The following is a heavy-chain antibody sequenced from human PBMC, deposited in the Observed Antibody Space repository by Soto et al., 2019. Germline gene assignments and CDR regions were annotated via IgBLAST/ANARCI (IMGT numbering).Heavy chain of an antibody. CDR1: GGSISSGGYS. CDR3: ATEQETAACIRPNVY. CDR2: MYHSGST. Sequence: SETLSLTCAVSGGSISSGGYSWSWIRQPPGKGLEWIGYMYHSGSTYYNPSLKSRFTISRDNSKNTLYLQMSSPRAEDTAVYYCATEQETAACIRPNVYWGQGTLVTVSS. V-gene: IGHV4-30-2*01. D-gene: IGHD2-21*02. J-gene: IGHJ4*02.